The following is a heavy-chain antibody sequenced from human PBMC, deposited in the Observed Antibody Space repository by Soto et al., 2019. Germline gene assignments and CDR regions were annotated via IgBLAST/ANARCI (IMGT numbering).Heavy chain of an antibody. CDR1: GFTFSTYG. Sequence: GGSLRLSCAASGFTFSTYGMHWVRQAPGKGLEWVAVIWYDGSNKYYADPVKGRFTISRDNSKSTLYLQMNSLGAEETAVYYCARDGCSSTSCYYFYMDVWGKGTTVTVSS. D-gene: IGHD2-2*01. J-gene: IGHJ6*03. V-gene: IGHV3-33*01. CDR2: IWYDGSNK. CDR3: ARDGCSSTSCYYFYMDV.